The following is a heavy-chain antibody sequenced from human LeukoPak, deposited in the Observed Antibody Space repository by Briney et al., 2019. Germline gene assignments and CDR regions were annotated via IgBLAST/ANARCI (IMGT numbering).Heavy chain of an antibody. CDR2: ISGSGGNS. CDR1: GFTFSSYA. D-gene: IGHD2-2*01. Sequence: PGGSLRLSCAASGFTFSSYAMTWIRHAPGKGLEWVSGISGSGGNSYYADSVRGRFAISRDNSKNTLYLQLSDLRDEDTAVYYCAKDADGCGSTSCYARWFDPWGQGTLVIISS. V-gene: IGHV3-23*01. CDR3: AKDADGCGSTSCYARWFDP. J-gene: IGHJ5*02.